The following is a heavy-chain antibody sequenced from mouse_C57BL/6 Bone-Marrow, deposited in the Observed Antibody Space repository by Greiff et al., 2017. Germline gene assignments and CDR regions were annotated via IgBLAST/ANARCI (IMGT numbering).Heavy chain of an antibody. J-gene: IGHJ4*01. Sequence: VKLMESGAELVRPGASVKLSCKASGYTFTGYWMNWVKQRPGQGLEWIARIHPGSGNTYYNEKFKGKATLTVDKSSSTAYMQLSSLTSEDSAVYYCASDGWAMYYWGQGPSVTASS. CDR3: ASDGWAMYY. CDR1: GYTFTGYW. D-gene: IGHD2-3*01. V-gene: IGHV1-76*01. CDR2: IHPGSGNT.